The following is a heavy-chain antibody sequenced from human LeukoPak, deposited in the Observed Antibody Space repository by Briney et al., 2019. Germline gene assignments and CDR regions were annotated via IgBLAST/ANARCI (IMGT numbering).Heavy chain of an antibody. V-gene: IGHV3-7*01. CDR1: GFTFSSYW. D-gene: IGHD4-17*01. Sequence: GGPLRLSCAASGFTFSSYWMSWVRQAPGKGLEWVANIKQDGSEKYYVDSVKGRFTISRDNAKNSLYLQMNSLRAEDTAVYYCARADDYGDYVNYFDYWGQGTLVTVSS. CDR2: IKQDGSEK. CDR3: ARADDYGDYVNYFDY. J-gene: IGHJ4*02.